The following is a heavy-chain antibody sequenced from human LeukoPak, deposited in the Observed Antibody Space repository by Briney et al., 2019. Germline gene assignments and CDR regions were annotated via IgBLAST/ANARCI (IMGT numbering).Heavy chain of an antibody. Sequence: PGGSLRLSCAASGFTFSNAWMSWVRQAPGRGLEWVGRIKSKSDGGATDYGAPVKGRFSISRDDSKDTLYLQMNSLKIEDTGVYFCTTDQFIVGNRDWGQGTLVTVSS. V-gene: IGHV3-15*01. CDR1: GFTFSNAW. D-gene: IGHD1-26*01. J-gene: IGHJ4*02. CDR2: IKSKSDGGAT. CDR3: TTDQFIVGNRD.